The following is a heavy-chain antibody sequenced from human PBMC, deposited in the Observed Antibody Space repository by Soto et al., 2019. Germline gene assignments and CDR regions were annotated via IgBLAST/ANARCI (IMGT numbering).Heavy chain of an antibody. CDR2: ISSSGTYM. Sequence: EVQLVESGGGLVKPGGSLRLSCAASGFTFSPYSMNWVRQAPGKGLEWVSSISSSGTYMYYADSVKGRFTISRDDAKNSLYLQMNSLRAEDTAVYYCARDRGYSRYCMDVWGQGTTVTVSS. J-gene: IGHJ6*02. CDR1: GFTFSPYS. V-gene: IGHV3-21*02. D-gene: IGHD5-18*01. CDR3: ARDRGYSRYCMDV.